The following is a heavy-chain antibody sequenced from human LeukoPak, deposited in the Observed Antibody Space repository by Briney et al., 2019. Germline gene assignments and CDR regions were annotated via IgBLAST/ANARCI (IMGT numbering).Heavy chain of an antibody. J-gene: IGHJ3*02. CDR1: GFTFSSYA. D-gene: IGHD3-10*01. CDR2: ISGSGGST. CDR3: AKNRAAMVRGVTNAFDI. V-gene: IGHV3-23*01. Sequence: AGGSLRLSCAASGFTFSSYAMSWVRQAPGKGLEWVSAISGSGGSTYYADSVKGRFTISRDNSKNTLYLQMNSLRAEDTAVYYCAKNRAAMVRGVTNAFDIWSQGTMVTVSS.